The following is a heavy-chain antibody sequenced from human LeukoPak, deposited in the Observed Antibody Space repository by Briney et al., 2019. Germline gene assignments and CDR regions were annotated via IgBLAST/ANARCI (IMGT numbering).Heavy chain of an antibody. V-gene: IGHV1-2*02. D-gene: IGHD1-26*01. CDR1: GYTLTGYY. J-gene: IGHJ4*02. CDR2: INPNSGGT. CDR3: ARGTKRYSGSYYVY. Sequence: GASVKVSCKASGYTLTGYYMHWVRQAPGQGLEWMGWINPNSGGTNYAQKFQGRVTMTRDTSISTAYMELSRLRSDDTAVYYCARGTKRYSGSYYVYWGQGTLVTVSS.